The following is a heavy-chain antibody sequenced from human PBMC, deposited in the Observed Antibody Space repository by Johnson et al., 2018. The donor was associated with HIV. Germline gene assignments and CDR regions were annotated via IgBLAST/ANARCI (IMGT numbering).Heavy chain of an antibody. CDR3: ARGGHAVVAKPFGAFDI. V-gene: IGHV3-20*04. J-gene: IGHJ3*02. Sequence: VQLVESGGGVVQPGRSLRLSCAASGFTFDDYGMSWVRQAPGKGLEWVSGINWNGGSTGYADSVKGRFTISRDNAKNSLYLQMNSLRAEDTAVYYCARGGHAVVAKPFGAFDIWGQGTMVTVSS. CDR2: INWNGGST. CDR1: GFTFDDYG. D-gene: IGHD2-21*01.